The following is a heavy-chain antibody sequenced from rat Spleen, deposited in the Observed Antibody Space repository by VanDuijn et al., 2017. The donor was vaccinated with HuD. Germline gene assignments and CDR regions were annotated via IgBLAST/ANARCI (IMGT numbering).Heavy chain of an antibody. CDR2: ISNDGVTT. D-gene: IGHD1-7*01. Sequence: EVQLVETGGGLVQPGKSLKLSCVASGFTFSSYWMYWVRQAPGKGLEWVSSISNDGVTTYYPDSVKGRFTISRDNAESIVYLQMNSLKSEDTATYYCAVAGYGYWGQGVMVTVSS. V-gene: IGHV5-58*01. CDR3: AVAGYGY. J-gene: IGHJ2*01. CDR1: GFTFSSYW.